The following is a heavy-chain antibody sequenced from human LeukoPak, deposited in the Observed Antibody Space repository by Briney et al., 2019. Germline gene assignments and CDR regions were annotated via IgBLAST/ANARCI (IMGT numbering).Heavy chain of an antibody. V-gene: IGHV5-51*01. D-gene: IGHD2-15*01. CDR2: IYPGDSDA. J-gene: IGHJ4*02. CDR3: ARSEGYCSGGSCYGGYYFDY. Sequence: GESLKISCKGSGYSFTSYWIGWVRQMPGKGLEWMGIIYPGDSDARYSPSFQGQVTISADKSISTAYLQWSSLKASDTAMHYCARSEGYCSGGSCYGGYYFDYWGQGTLVTVSS. CDR1: GYSFTSYW.